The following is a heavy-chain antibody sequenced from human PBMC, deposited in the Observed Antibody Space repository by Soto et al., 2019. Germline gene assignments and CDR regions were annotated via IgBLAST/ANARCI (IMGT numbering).Heavy chain of an antibody. J-gene: IGHJ4*02. V-gene: IGHV4-39*01. D-gene: IGHD6-19*01. Sequence: PSETLSLTCTVSGGSICSSSYYWGWIRQPPGKGLEWIGNIYYSGSTYYNPSLKSRVTISVDTSKNQFSLKLSSVTAADTAVYYCARRGSGGIAVAGNSFDNWGQGTLVTVSS. CDR1: GGSICSSSYY. CDR2: IYYSGST. CDR3: ARRGSGGIAVAGNSFDN.